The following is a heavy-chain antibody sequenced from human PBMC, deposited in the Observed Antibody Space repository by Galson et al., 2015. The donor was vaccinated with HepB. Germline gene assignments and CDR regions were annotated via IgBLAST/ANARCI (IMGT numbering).Heavy chain of an antibody. V-gene: IGHV5-51*03. D-gene: IGHD3-10*01. CDR2: IYPGDSDT. J-gene: IGHJ4*02. CDR3: ATNYYGSGSYYNVGYYFDY. CDR1: GYSFPSYW. Sequence: QSGAEVKKPGESLKISCKGSGYSFPSYWIDWVRQMPGKGLEWMGIIYPGDSDTIYSPSFQGQVTISADKSISTAYLQWSSLKASDTAMYYCATNYYGSGSYYNVGYYFDYWGQGTLVTVSS.